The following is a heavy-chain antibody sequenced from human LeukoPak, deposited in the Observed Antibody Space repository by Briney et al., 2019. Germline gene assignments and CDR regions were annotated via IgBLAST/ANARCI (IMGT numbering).Heavy chain of an antibody. D-gene: IGHD3-22*01. CDR2: VSSSGENT. V-gene: IGHV3-23*01. CDR3: AKGAYYDL. CDR1: DFTFSSSG. J-gene: IGHJ4*02. Sequence: GGSLRLSCAASDFTFSSSGMTWVRQAPGKGLEWVSTVSSSGENTYYADSEKGRFTISRDNSKNTLYLQMNSLRAEDTAVYYCAKGAYYDLWGQGTLVTVSS.